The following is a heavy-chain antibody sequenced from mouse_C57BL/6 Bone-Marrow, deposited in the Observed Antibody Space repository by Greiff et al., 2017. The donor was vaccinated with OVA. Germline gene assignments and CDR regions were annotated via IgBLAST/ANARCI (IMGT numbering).Heavy chain of an antibody. V-gene: IGHV1-81*01. J-gene: IGHJ4*01. CDR1: GYTFTSYG. CDR3: ARYYYGMDY. Sequence: QVQLKQSGAELARPGASVKLSCKASGYTFTSYGISWVKQRTGQGLEWIGEIYPRSGNTYYNEKFKGKGTLTADKSSSTAYMELRSLTSEDSAVYFCARYYYGMDYWGQGTSVTVSS. CDR2: IYPRSGNT.